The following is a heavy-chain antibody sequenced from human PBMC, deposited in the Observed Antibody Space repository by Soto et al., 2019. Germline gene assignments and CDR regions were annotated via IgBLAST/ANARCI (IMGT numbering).Heavy chain of an antibody. CDR1: GGSISSGGYY. CDR3: ARGAAHNFDY. V-gene: IGHV4-31*03. Sequence: SETLSLTCTVSGGSISSGGYYWSWIRQHPGKGLELIGYIFYSWSTYYNPPLKSRVTINPDTSKNQFSLQLNSMTPEDTAVYYCARGAAHNFDYWGQGTLVTVSS. CDR2: IFYSWST. J-gene: IGHJ4*02.